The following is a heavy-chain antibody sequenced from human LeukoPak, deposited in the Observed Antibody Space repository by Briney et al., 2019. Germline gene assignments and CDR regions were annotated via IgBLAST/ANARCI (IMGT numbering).Heavy chain of an antibody. J-gene: IGHJ4*02. CDR1: GFTFSDYY. D-gene: IGHD3-22*01. V-gene: IGHV3-11*04. Sequence: GGSLRLSCAASGFTFSDYYMSWIRQAPGKGLEWVSYISSSGSTIYYADSVKGRFTISGDNAKNSLYLQMNSLRAEDTAVYYCARDHDSSVRGFDYWGQGTLVTVSS. CDR2: ISSSGSTI. CDR3: ARDHDSSVRGFDY.